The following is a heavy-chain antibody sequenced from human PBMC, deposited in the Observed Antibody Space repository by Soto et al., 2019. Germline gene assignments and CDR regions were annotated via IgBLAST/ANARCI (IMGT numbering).Heavy chain of an antibody. CDR3: ARERGGLKSSGHLDY. D-gene: IGHD6-19*01. V-gene: IGHV3-33*01. Sequence: GGSLRLSCAASGFTFSSYGMHWVRQAPGKGLEWVAVIWYDGSNKYYADSVKGRFTISRDNSKNTLYLQMNSLRAEDTAVYYCARERGGLKSSGHLDYWGQGTLVTVSS. CDR1: GFTFSSYG. CDR2: IWYDGSNK. J-gene: IGHJ4*02.